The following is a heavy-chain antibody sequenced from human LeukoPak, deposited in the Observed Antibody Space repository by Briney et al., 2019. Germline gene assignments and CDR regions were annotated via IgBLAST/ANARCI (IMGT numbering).Heavy chain of an antibody. V-gene: IGHV1-2*02. J-gene: IGHJ4*02. D-gene: IGHD3-16*02. CDR2: INPNSGGT. CDR3: ASGNDYVWGSYRY. CDR1: GYTFTSYY. Sequence: ASVKVSCKASGYTFTSYYMHWVRQAPGQGLEWMGWINPNSGGTNYAQKFQGRVTMTRDTSISTAYMELSRLRSDDTAVYYCASGNDYVWGSYRYWGQGTLVTVSS.